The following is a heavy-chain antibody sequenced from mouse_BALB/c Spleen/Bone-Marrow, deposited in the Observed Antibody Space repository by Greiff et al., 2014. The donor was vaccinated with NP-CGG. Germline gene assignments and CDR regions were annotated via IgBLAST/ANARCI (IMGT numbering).Heavy chain of an antibody. V-gene: IGHV10-1*02. Sequence: DVKLVESGGGLVKPKGSLKLSCAASGFTFNTYAMNWVRQAPGKGLEWVARIRSKSNNYATYYADSVKDRFTISRDDSQSMLYLQMNNLKTEDTAMYYCVRHEVMIAFAYWGQGTLVTVSA. CDR2: IRSKSNNYAT. CDR3: VRHEVMIAFAY. CDR1: GFTFNTYA. D-gene: IGHD2-4*01. J-gene: IGHJ3*01.